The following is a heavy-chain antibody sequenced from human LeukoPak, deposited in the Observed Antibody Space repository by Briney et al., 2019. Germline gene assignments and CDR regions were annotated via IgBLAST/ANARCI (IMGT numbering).Heavy chain of an antibody. V-gene: IGHV3-48*04. CDR3: ARDVYSYGQGYFDY. CDR2: ISSSSSTI. CDR1: GFTFSNYA. Sequence: GGSLRLSCAASGFTFSNYAMNWVRQAPGKGLEWVSSISSSSSTIYYADSVKGRFTISRDNAKNSLYLQMNSLRAEDTAVYYCARDVYSYGQGYFDYWGQGTLVTVSS. D-gene: IGHD5-18*01. J-gene: IGHJ4*02.